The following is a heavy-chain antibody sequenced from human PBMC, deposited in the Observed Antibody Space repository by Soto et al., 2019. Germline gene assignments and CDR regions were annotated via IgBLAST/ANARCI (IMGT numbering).Heavy chain of an antibody. V-gene: IGHV3-33*01. D-gene: IGHD6-19*01. CDR2: IWYDGNNK. CDR3: ARNARRDSSGCKY. CDR1: GFTFSSYG. Sequence: QVQLVESGGGVVQPGRSLRLSCAASGFTFSSYGMHWVRQAPGKGLEWVAVIWYDGNNKYYADSVKGRFTISRDNSQNPLYLQMNSLRAEDTAVYYCARNARRDSSGCKYWGQGTLVTVSS. J-gene: IGHJ4*02.